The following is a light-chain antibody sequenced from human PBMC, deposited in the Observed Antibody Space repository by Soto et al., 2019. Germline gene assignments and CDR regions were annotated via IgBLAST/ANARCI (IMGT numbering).Light chain of an antibody. CDR1: QSVSSSY. V-gene: IGKV3-20*01. Sequence: EIVLTQSPGTLSLSPGESATLSCRASQSVSSSYLAWYQHKPGQAPRLLIYGASSRATDIPDRFSGSGSGTDFTLTISGLEPEAFAVYYCQQYGSSLWTFGQGTKVEI. J-gene: IGKJ1*01. CDR3: QQYGSSLWT. CDR2: GAS.